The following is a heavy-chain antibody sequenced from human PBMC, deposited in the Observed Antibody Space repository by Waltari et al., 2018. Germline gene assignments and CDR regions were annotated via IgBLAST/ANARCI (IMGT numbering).Heavy chain of an antibody. CDR3: ARDRLQNQGAFDL. CDR1: GGTFSSYT. J-gene: IGHJ3*01. V-gene: IGHV1-69*01. CDR2: IIPILGTV. Sequence: QVRLVQSGAQVKKPGSSVKVSCKASGGTFSSYTISWVRQAPGQGLEWMGGIIPILGTVNYAQKFQGRVTMTADESTSTAYMELNRLRSEDTAVYYCARDRLQNQGAFDLWGQGTKVTVSS. D-gene: IGHD2-2*01.